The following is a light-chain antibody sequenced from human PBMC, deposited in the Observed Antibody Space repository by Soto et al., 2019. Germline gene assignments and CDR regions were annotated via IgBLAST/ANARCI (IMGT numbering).Light chain of an antibody. CDR2: QVS. CDR1: QGLLHSNGDTY. CDR3: MQGTHWPYT. Sequence: DVVMTQSPLSLPVTLGQPASISCRSSQGLLHSNGDTYLSWFQQRPGQSPRRLIYQVSNRDSGVPDRFSGSGSGTDFTLTISRVEAEDVGMYYCMQGTHWPYTFGEGTKVEI. V-gene: IGKV2-30*02. J-gene: IGKJ2*01.